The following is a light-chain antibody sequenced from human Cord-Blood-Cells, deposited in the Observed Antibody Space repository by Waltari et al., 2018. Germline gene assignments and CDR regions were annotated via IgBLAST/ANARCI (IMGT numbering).Light chain of an antibody. CDR3: QQSYSTPRT. V-gene: IGKV1-39*01. CDR2: AAS. J-gene: IGKJ1*01. CDR1: QSISSY. Sequence: DIQMNQSPSSLSASVGDRVTITCRASQSISSYLNWYQQKPGKAPKILSYAASSLQSGVPSRFSGSGSGTDFTLTISSLQPEDFATYYCQQSYSTPRTFGQGTKVEIK.